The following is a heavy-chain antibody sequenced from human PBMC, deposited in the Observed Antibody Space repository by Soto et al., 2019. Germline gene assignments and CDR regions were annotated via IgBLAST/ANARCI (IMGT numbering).Heavy chain of an antibody. J-gene: IGHJ4*02. CDR1: GGSISSYY. Sequence: SETLPLTCTFSGGSISSYYWSWSRQPPGKGLEWIGYIYYSGSTNYNPSLKSRVTISVDTSKNKFSLKLSPGTAEYTAVYDSATRDSSVCWDYWGQG. CDR3: ATRDSSVCWDY. CDR2: IYYSGST. V-gene: IGHV4-59*01. D-gene: IGHD6-19*01.